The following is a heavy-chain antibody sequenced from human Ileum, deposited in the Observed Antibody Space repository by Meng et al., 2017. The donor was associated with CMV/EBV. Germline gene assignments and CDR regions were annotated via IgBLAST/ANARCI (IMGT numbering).Heavy chain of an antibody. CDR2: ISSNGNTI. CDR1: GFTFNTYE. J-gene: IGHJ4*02. D-gene: IGHD2-2*01. V-gene: IGHV3-48*03. CDR3: ARWYCSTTSCLFDY. Sequence: GESLKISCTASGFTFNTYEMNWVRQAPGKGLEWVSYISSNGNTIFYADFVKGRFTVSRDNPKNSLYLQMNSLRADDTAVYYCARWYCSTTSCLFDYWGQGARVTCSS.